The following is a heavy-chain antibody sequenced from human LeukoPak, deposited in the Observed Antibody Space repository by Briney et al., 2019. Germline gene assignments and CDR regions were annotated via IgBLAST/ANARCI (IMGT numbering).Heavy chain of an antibody. D-gene: IGHD2-2*01. V-gene: IGHV2-5*02. J-gene: IGHJ3*02. CDR3: AHSYCTTTSCYFNAFET. CDR1: GFSLSTTGVG. Sequence: SGPTLVNPTQTLTLTCTFSGFSLSTTGVGVGWIRQPPGKALEWLALIYWDDDKRYSPSLKSRLTITKDTSKNQVVLTMTNMDPVDTATYYCAHSYCTTTSCYFNAFETWGQGTMVTVSS. CDR2: IYWDDDK.